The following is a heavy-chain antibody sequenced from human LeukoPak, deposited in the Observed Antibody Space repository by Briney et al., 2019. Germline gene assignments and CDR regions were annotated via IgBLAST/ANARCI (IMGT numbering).Heavy chain of an antibody. CDR2: IYYSGST. J-gene: IGHJ6*03. V-gene: IGHV4-59*08. D-gene: IGHD6-13*01. Sequence: SETLSLTCTVSGGSISSYYWSWIRQPPGKGLEWIGHIYYSGSTNYNPSLKSRVTISVDTSKNQFSLKLSSVTAADTAVYYCARADYSSTWSHDYYYMDVWGKGTTVTVSS. CDR3: ARADYSSTWSHDYYYMDV. CDR1: GGSISSYY.